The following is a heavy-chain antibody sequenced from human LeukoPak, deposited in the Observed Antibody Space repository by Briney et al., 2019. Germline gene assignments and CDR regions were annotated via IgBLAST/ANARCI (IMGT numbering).Heavy chain of an antibody. CDR1: GFPFSSYE. Sequence: GGSLRLSCAASGFPFSSYEMNWVRQAPGKGLEWVSYISSSGSTIYYADSVKGRFTISRDNAKNSLYPQMNSLRAEDTAVYYCARVLGDYVWGSAPFDYWGQGTLVTVSS. CDR3: ARVLGDYVWGSAPFDY. D-gene: IGHD3-16*01. J-gene: IGHJ4*02. V-gene: IGHV3-48*03. CDR2: ISSSGSTI.